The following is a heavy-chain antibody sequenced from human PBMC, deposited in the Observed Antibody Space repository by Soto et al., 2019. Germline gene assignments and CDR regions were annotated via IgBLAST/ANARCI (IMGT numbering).Heavy chain of an antibody. CDR2: IHHSGST. V-gene: IGHV4-4*02. J-gene: IGHJ5*02. CDR1: GDSISSRNW. Sequence: QVQLQESGPGLVKPSETLSLTCAVSGDSISSRNWWSWVRQTPGKGLEYIGKIHHSGSTNYNTSHKSRVTMSVDKSKNQYSLTLNAVTAADTAIYYCARRKLEMMYVGWFDPWGQGTVVTVSS. CDR3: ARRKLEMMYVGWFDP. D-gene: IGHD2-8*01.